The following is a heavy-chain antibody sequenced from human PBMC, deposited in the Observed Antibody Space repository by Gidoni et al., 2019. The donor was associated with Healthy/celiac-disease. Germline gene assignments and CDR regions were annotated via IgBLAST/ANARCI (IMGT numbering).Heavy chain of an antibody. J-gene: IGHJ4*02. V-gene: IGHV3-48*01. CDR3: ARGEDSSGYYLGGPSDY. CDR1: GFTFSSHS. D-gene: IGHD3-22*01. Sequence: EVQLVESGGGWVQPGGSLRLSCAASGFTFSSHSMNWVRQAPGKGLEGVAYISSSSSTIYYADSVKGRFTISRDNVKNALYLQMNSLRAEDTAVYYCARGEDSSGYYLGGPSDYWGQGTLVTVSS. CDR2: ISSSSSTI.